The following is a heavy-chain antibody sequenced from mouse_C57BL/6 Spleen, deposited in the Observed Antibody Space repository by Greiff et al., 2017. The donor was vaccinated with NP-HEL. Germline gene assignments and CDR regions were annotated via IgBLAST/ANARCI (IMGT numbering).Heavy chain of an antibody. CDR2: IDPSDSET. J-gene: IGHJ3*01. CDR3: AGESNWDWFAY. Sequence: VQLQQSGAELVRPGSSVKLSCKASGYTFTSYWMHWVKQRPIQGLEWIGNIDPSDSETHYNQKFKDKATLTVDKSSSTAYMQLSSLTSEDSAVYYCAGESNWDWFAYWGQGTLVTVSA. V-gene: IGHV1-52*01. CDR1: GYTFTSYW. D-gene: IGHD4-1*01.